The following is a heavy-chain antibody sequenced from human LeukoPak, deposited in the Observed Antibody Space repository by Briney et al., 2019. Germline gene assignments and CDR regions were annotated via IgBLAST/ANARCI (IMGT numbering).Heavy chain of an antibody. J-gene: IGHJ4*02. CDR2: IYYSGNT. V-gene: IGHV4-59*08. CDR1: GGSISSYY. Sequence: SETLSLTCTVSGGSISSYYWSWIRQPPGKGLEWIGYIYYSGNTNYSPSLKSRVTISVDTSKNQFSLKLNSVTAADTAVYYCAGSLVLGGLYFDSWGQGTLVTVSS. CDR3: AGSLVLGGLYFDS. D-gene: IGHD6-6*01.